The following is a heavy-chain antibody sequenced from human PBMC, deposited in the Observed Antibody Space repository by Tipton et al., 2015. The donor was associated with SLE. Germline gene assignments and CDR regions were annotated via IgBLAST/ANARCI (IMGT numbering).Heavy chain of an antibody. CDR2: IYYSGST. J-gene: IGHJ3*02. Sequence: TLSLTCTVSGGSISSYYWSWIRQPPGKGLEWIGYIYYSGSTNYNPSLKSRVTISVDTSKNQFSLKLSSVTAADTAVYYCARDLSILWKGALDIWGQGTMVTVSS. V-gene: IGHV4-59*01. CDR3: ARDLSILWKGALDI. CDR1: GGSISSYY. D-gene: IGHD2-21*01.